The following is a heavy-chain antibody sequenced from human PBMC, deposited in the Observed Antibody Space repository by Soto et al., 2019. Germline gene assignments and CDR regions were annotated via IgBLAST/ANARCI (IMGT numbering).Heavy chain of an antibody. CDR1: GYTFTSYG. V-gene: IGHV1-18*01. CDR2: IIGYNGNT. D-gene: IGHD2-2*01. Sequence: QVQLVQSGAEVKKPGASVKVSCKASGYTFTSYGVSWVRQAPGQGLEWMGWIIGYNGNTNYAEKVQGRLTMTIDTSTTTAYMELRSLRSDDTAIDYCARDYCSTTSCRGVVDYWGQGSLVTVSS. CDR3: ARDYCSTTSCRGVVDY. J-gene: IGHJ4*02.